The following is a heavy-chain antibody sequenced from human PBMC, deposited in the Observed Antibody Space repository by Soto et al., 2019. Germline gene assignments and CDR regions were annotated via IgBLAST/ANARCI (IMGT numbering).Heavy chain of an antibody. V-gene: IGHV3-53*01. CDR3: ARDTMTATYAFDI. Sequence: PVGSLRLSCAASGFTVSSNYMSWVRQAPGKGLEWVSVIYSGGSTYYADSVKGRFTISRDNSKNTLYLQMNSLRAEDTAVYYCARDTMTATYAFDIWGQGTMVTVSS. CDR1: GFTVSSNY. CDR2: IYSGGST. J-gene: IGHJ3*02.